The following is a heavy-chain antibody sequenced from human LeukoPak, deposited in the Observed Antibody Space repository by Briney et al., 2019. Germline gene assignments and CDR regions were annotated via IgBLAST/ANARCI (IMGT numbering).Heavy chain of an antibody. CDR1: GGSISSYY. CDR2: IYYNGNT. V-gene: IGHV4-59*08. Sequence: SETLSLTCTVSGGSISSYYWSWIRQPPGGGLEWIGSIYYNGNTDYNPSLKSRVTISVDTSNNQFSLKLSSVTAADTAVYYCARQGTQWLRYPNFDYWGQGTLVTVSS. J-gene: IGHJ4*02. D-gene: IGHD6-19*01. CDR3: ARQGTQWLRYPNFDY.